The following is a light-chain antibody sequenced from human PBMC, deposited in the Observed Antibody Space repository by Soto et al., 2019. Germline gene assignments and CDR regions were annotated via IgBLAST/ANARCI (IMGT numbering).Light chain of an antibody. CDR3: AAWDDSLYGGV. Sequence: QSVLTQPPSASGTPGQRVTISCFGSNSNVRYNTVNWYQHFPGTAPKLLIHTNNRRPSGVSDRFSGSKSGTSASLAISGVQSEDEAHYYCAAWDDSLYGGVFGGGTKLTVL. CDR1: NSNVRYNT. J-gene: IGLJ3*02. V-gene: IGLV1-44*01. CDR2: TNN.